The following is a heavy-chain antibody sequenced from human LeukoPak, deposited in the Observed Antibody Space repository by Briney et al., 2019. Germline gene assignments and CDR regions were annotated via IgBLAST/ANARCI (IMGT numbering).Heavy chain of an antibody. J-gene: IGHJ3*02. D-gene: IGHD6-25*01. CDR3: ARPRRGYGTHDAFDI. Sequence: GGSLRLSCAASGFTFSSYAMHWVRQAPGKGLEWVAVISYDGSNKYYADSVKGRFTISRDNSKNTLYPQMNSLRAEDTAVYYCARPRRGYGTHDAFDIWGQGTMVTVSS. V-gene: IGHV3-30*04. CDR1: GFTFSSYA. CDR2: ISYDGSNK.